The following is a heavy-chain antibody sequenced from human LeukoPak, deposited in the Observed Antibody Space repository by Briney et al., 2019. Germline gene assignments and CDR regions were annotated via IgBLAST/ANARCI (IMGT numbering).Heavy chain of an antibody. V-gene: IGHV3-23*01. D-gene: IGHD3-3*01. CDR1: GFTFSSYA. CDR3: AKLSSFDFWSIGIDP. J-gene: IGHJ5*02. Sequence: GGSLRLSCAASGFTFSSYAMNWVRQSPGKGLDWVSGLSGSGGNTYYADSVKGRFTISRDNSKNTLYLQMNSLRAEDTAVYYCAKLSSFDFWSIGIDPWGQGTLVTVSP. CDR2: LSGSGGNT.